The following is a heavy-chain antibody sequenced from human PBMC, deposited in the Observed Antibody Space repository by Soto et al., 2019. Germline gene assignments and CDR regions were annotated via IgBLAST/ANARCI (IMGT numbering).Heavy chain of an antibody. CDR3: ARPDEGGYSSNHHYYYALDV. J-gene: IGHJ6*02. CDR1: GGTFSSYP. Sequence: GAAVKVSCKASGGTFSSYPISWVRQAPGQGLEWMGGIIPIFGTANYAHNFQGRVTITADESTSTAYMELSSLGSDDTAVYYCARPDEGGYSSNHHYYYALDVWGQGTTVTVSS. CDR2: IIPIFGTA. D-gene: IGHD3-22*01. V-gene: IGHV1-69*13.